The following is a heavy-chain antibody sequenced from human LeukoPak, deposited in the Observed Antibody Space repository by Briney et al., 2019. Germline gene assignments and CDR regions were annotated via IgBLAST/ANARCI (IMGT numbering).Heavy chain of an antibody. Sequence: PGGSLRLSCAASGFTFSSYSMNWVRQAPGKGLEWVSSISSSSSYIYYADSVKGRFTISRDNAKNSLYLQMNSLRAEDTAVYYCARGGTIYSSSWFDYWGQGTLVTVSS. CDR2: ISSSSSYI. CDR1: GFTFSSYS. J-gene: IGHJ4*02. D-gene: IGHD6-13*01. V-gene: IGHV3-21*01. CDR3: ARGGTIYSSSWFDY.